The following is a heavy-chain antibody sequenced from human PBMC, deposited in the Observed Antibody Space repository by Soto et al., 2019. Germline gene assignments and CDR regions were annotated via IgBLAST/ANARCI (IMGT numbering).Heavy chain of an antibody. CDR2: ISGSGGST. CDR3: ATYCGSSSCPVY. J-gene: IGHJ4*02. CDR1: GFTFSSYA. D-gene: IGHD2-2*01. Sequence: GESLKISCAASGFTFSSYAMSWVRQAPGKGLEWVSAISGSGGSTYYADARKGRFTISRDSSKNTLFLQMNSLGAEDTAVDYGATYCGSSSCPVYWGQGTLVTVSS. V-gene: IGHV3-23*01.